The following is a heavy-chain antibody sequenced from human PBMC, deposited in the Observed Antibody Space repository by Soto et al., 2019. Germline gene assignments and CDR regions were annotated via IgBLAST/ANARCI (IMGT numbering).Heavy chain of an antibody. D-gene: IGHD3-10*01. CDR3: ARAGVRSMDG. CDR2: INPNSANT. Sequence: QVQLVQSGAEVKKPGASVKVSCKASGYTFTSYDINWVRQATGQGLEWMGWINPNSANTGYAQKFQGRVTMTRNTSRSTAYVGLGSLRSEDTAVYYCARAGVRSMDGWGQGTTVTVSS. J-gene: IGHJ6*02. V-gene: IGHV1-8*01. CDR1: GYTFTSYD.